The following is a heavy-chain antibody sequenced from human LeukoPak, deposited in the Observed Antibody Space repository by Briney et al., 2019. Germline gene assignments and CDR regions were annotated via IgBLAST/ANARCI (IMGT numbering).Heavy chain of an antibody. CDR2: IIPILGRA. CDR3: ARTTPPPSRSTNLFDY. Sequence: SVTVSCKASVGTFSSYAISWVRQAPGQGLEWMGRIIPILGRANYAQKFQDRVTITADKSTSTAYMELSSLRSDDTAGYNFARTTPPPSRSTNLFDYWGQGTLVSVCS. J-gene: IGHJ4*02. D-gene: IGHD1-1*01. V-gene: IGHV1-69*04. CDR1: VGTFSSYA.